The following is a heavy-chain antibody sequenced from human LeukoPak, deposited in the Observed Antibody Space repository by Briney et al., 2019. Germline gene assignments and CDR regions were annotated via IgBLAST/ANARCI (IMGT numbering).Heavy chain of an antibody. D-gene: IGHD3-22*01. V-gene: IGHV1-69*13. CDR3: ARGPYYDSSGYLGHLDY. CDR2: IIPIFGTA. J-gene: IGHJ4*02. CDR1: GGTFSSYA. Sequence: SVKVSCKASGGTFSSYAISWVRQAPGQGLEWMGGIIPIFGTANYAQKFQGRVTITADESTSTAYMELSSLRSEDTAVYYCARGPYYDSSGYLGHLDYWGQGTLVTVSS.